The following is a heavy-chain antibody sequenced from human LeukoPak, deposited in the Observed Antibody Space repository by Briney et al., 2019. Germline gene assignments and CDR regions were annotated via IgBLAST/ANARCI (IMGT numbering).Heavy chain of an antibody. J-gene: IGHJ4*02. V-gene: IGHV4-34*01. CDR1: GGSFSGYY. Sequence: SETLPLTCAVYGGSFSGYYWSWIRQPPGKGLEWIGEINHSGSTNYNPPLKSRVTISVDTSKNQFSLKLSSVTAADTAVYYCARAHTAMALPFDYWGQGTLVTVSS. D-gene: IGHD5-18*01. CDR2: INHSGST. CDR3: ARAHTAMALPFDY.